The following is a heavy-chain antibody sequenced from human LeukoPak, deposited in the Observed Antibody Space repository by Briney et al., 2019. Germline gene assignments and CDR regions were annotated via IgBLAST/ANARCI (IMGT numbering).Heavy chain of an antibody. Sequence: GASVKVSCKASGYTFTGYYMHWVRQAPGQGLEWMGWINPNSGGTNYAQKFQGRVTMTRDTSISTAYMELSRLRSDDTAVYYCARDEGQWLRGYYYGMDVWGQGTTVTVSS. J-gene: IGHJ6*02. CDR1: GYTFTGYY. CDR2: INPNSGGT. D-gene: IGHD6-19*01. CDR3: ARDEGQWLRGYYYGMDV. V-gene: IGHV1-2*02.